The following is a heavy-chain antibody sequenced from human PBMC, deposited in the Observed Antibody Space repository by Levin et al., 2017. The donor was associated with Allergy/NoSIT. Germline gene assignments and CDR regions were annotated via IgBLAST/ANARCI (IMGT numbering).Heavy chain of an antibody. CDR3: ATCSGGSCLFDY. V-gene: IGHV3-23*01. Sequence: GESLKISCAASGFTFSTYARGWVRQAPGKGLEWVSAISGSGGSSYYADSVKGRFTISRDNSKNTLYLQMNSLRAEDTAVYYCATCSGGSCLFDYWGQGTLVTVSS. J-gene: IGHJ4*02. D-gene: IGHD2-15*01. CDR2: ISGSGGSS. CDR1: GFTFSTYA.